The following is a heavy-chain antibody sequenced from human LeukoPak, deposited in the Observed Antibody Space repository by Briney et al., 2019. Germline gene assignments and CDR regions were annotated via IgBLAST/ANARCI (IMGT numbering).Heavy chain of an antibody. D-gene: IGHD3-10*01. CDR3: ARDSEAHTPADGYYGSGILAGFNWFDP. V-gene: IGHV1-3*01. CDR1: GYTFTSYA. J-gene: IGHJ5*02. Sequence: ASVKVSCKASGYTFTSYAMHWVRQAPGQRLEWMGWINAGNGNTKYSQKFQGRVTITRDTSASTAYMELSSLRSEDTAVYYCARDSEAHTPADGYYGSGILAGFNWFDPWGQGTLVTVSS. CDR2: INAGNGNT.